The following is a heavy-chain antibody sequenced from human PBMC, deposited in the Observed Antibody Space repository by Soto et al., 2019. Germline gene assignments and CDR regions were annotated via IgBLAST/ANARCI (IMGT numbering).Heavy chain of an antibody. Sequence: SETLSLTCAVYGGSFSGYYWSWIRRPPGKGLEWIGEINHSGSTNYNPSLKSRVTISVDTSKNQFSLKLSSVTAADTAVYYCARSKVIRARISDYGMDVWGQGTTVT. V-gene: IGHV4-34*01. D-gene: IGHD2-21*01. CDR1: GGSFSGYY. CDR2: INHSGST. J-gene: IGHJ6*02. CDR3: ARSKVIRARISDYGMDV.